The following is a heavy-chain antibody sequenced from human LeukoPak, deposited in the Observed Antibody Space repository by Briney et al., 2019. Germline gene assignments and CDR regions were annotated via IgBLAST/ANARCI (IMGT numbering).Heavy chain of an antibody. D-gene: IGHD1-26*01. V-gene: IGHV3-23*01. Sequence: GGSLRLSCAASGFTFNSYAMSWVRQAPGKGLEWVSAISSSGDDTYYADSVKGRFTISRDNSRNTLYLQMSSLRAEDTAMYFCVRELTIVGNWLDPWGQGTLVTVSS. CDR1: GFTFNSYA. J-gene: IGHJ5*02. CDR2: ISSSGDDT. CDR3: VRELTIVGNWLDP.